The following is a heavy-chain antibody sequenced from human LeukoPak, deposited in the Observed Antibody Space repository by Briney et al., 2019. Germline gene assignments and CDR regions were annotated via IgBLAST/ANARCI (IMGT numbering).Heavy chain of an antibody. J-gene: IGHJ5*02. CDR3: ALIAVAGTGDWFDP. CDR2: ISFDGSNK. Sequence: PGGSLRLSCAASGFTFSSYDMHWVRQAPGKGLEWVAVISFDGSNKYCADSVKGRFTISRDNSKNTLYLQMNSLRAEDTAVYYCALIAVAGTGDWFDPWGQGTLVTVSS. V-gene: IGHV3-30*02. D-gene: IGHD6-19*01. CDR1: GFTFSSYD.